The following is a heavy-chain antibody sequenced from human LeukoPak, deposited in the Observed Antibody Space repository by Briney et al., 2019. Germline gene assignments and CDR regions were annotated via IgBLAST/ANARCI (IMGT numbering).Heavy chain of an antibody. J-gene: IGHJ4*02. D-gene: IGHD2-2*02. CDR3: ARSYCSSTSCYTRGFDY. Sequence: SETLSLTRAVYGGSFSGYYWSWIRQHPGKGLEWIGYIYYSGSTYYNPSLKSRVTISVDTSKNQFSLKLSSVTAADTAVYYCARSYCSSTSCYTRGFDYWGQGTLVTVSS. CDR2: IYYSGST. V-gene: IGHV4-31*11. CDR1: GGSFSGYY.